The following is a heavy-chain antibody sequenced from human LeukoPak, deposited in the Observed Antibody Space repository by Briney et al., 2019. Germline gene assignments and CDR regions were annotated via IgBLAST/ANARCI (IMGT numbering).Heavy chain of an antibody. CDR1: GFTFSDYY. V-gene: IGHV3-11*01. D-gene: IGHD4-23*01. CDR2: ISSSGSSI. J-gene: IGHJ4*02. Sequence: GGSLRLSCASSGFTFSDYYMSWIRQAPGKGLEWVSYISSSGSSIYYADSVKGRFTISRDNANNSVFLQMNNLRAEDSAIYYCARGARWAYYFDYWGQGSLVNVSS. CDR3: ARGARWAYYFDY.